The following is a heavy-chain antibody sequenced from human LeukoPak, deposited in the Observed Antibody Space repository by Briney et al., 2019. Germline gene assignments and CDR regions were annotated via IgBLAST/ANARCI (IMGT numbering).Heavy chain of an antibody. CDR3: ARELSAAGTLDY. D-gene: IGHD6-13*01. J-gene: IGHJ4*02. V-gene: IGHV1-69*06. CDR2: FIPILGTA. CDR1: GGTFSDYA. Sequence: GSSVKVSCKASGGTFSDYAYNWVRQAPGQGLEWMGVFIPILGTANSTQNFQDRVTITADISTNTAYLELTSLRSEDTAVYYCARELSAAGTLDYWGQGTLVTVSS.